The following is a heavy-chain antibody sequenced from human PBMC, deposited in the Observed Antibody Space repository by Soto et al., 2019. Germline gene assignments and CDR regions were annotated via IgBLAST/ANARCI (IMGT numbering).Heavy chain of an antibody. Sequence: QVPLVQSGAEVKKPGASVKVSCKASGITSTTYAIHWVRQAPGQGLEWMGWINTGNGNTRYSQRFLGRVSLTTDTSTSTASMDLSILTSEDTAVYYCAIAISSYVTWGQVTLITVS. V-gene: IGHV1-3*04. CDR3: AIAISSYVT. CDR1: GITSTTYA. D-gene: IGHD5-12*01. CDR2: INTGNGNT. J-gene: IGHJ4*02.